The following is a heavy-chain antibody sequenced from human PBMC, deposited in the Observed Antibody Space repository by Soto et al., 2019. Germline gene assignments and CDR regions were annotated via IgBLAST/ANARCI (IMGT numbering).Heavy chain of an antibody. CDR2: IWYDGSNK. D-gene: IGHD3-10*01. CDR1: GFTFSSYG. CDR3: ARDGYGSGSYYFDY. J-gene: IGHJ4*02. Sequence: QVQLVESGGGVVQPGRSLRLSCAASGFTFSSYGMHWVRQAPGKGLEWVAVIWYDGSNKYYADSVKGRFTISRDNSKNTLYLQMNGLRAEDTAVYYCARDGYGSGSYYFDYWGQGTLVTVSS. V-gene: IGHV3-33*01.